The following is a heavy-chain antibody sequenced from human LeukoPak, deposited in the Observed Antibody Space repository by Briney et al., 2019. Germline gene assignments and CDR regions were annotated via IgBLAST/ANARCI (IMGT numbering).Heavy chain of an antibody. Sequence: PSETLSLTCTVSGGSISSYYWSWIRQPPGKGLEWIGYIYYSGSTNYNPSLKSRVTISVDTSKNQFSLKLSSVTAADTAVHYCARGPLLLLQDAFDIWGQGTMVTVSS. D-gene: IGHD3-22*01. CDR2: IYYSGST. J-gene: IGHJ3*02. CDR3: ARGPLLLLQDAFDI. CDR1: GGSISSYY. V-gene: IGHV4-59*01.